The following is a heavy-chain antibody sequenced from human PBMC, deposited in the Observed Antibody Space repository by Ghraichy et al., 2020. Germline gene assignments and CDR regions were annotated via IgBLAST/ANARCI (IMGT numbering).Heavy chain of an antibody. CDR2: ISGSGGST. V-gene: IGHV3-23*01. CDR3: AKDSYGDYYNWFDP. Sequence: GGSLRLSCAASGFTFSSYAMSWVRQAPGKGLEWVSAISGSGGSTYFADSVKGRFTISRDNSKNTLYLQMNSLRAEDTAVYYCAKDSYGDYYNWFDPWGQGTLVTVSS. CDR1: GFTFSSYA. J-gene: IGHJ5*02. D-gene: IGHD4-17*01.